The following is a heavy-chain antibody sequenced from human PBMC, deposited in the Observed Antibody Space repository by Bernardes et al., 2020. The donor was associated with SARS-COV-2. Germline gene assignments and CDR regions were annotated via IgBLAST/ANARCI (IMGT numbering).Heavy chain of an antibody. Sequence: GGSLRLSCAASGFTFSSYWMSWVRQAPGKGLEWVANIKQDGSEKYYVDSVKGRFTISRDNAKNSLYLQMNSLRAEDTAVYYCARDMGATSDHYYYYYGMDVWGQGTTVTVSS. CDR1: GFTFSSYW. D-gene: IGHD1-26*01. CDR3: ARDMGATSDHYYYYYGMDV. CDR2: IKQDGSEK. J-gene: IGHJ6*02. V-gene: IGHV3-7*01.